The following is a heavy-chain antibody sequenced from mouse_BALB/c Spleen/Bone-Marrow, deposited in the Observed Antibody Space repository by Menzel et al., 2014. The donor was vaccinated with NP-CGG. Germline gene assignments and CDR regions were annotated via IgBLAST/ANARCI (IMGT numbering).Heavy chain of an antibody. V-gene: IGHV1-87*01. CDR2: IYPGDGDT. J-gene: IGHJ3*01. CDR1: GYTFTSYW. D-gene: IGHD4-1*01. CDR3: AGSGPPAY. Sequence: VQLQQSGAELARPGASVKLSCKASGYTFTSYWMQWVKQRPGQGLEWIGAIYPGDGDTRYTQKFKGKATLTADKSSSTAYMQLSSLASEDSAVYYCAGSGPPAYWGQGTLVTVSA.